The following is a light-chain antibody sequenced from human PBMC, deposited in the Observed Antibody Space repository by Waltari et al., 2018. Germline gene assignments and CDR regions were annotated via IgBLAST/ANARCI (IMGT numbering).Light chain of an antibody. CDR2: GVT. CDR1: SSDVGAYDS. V-gene: IGLV2-11*01. J-gene: IGLJ3*02. Sequence: QSALTQPRSVSGSTGQSVTISCTGASSDVGAYDSVSWYQHHPGKAPKLIIYGVTKRPSVFPDLFSCSKSGSTSSLIVSGIQAEDEAYYYCCSYVGAYSFVLFGGGTRLTVL. CDR3: CSYVGAYSFVL.